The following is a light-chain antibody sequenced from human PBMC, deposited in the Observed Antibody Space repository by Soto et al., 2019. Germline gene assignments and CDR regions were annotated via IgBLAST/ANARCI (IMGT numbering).Light chain of an antibody. CDR1: QGISNY. Sequence: DIQMTQSPSSLSASVGDRVTITCRASQGISNYLAWYQQKPGKVPKLLIYAASTLQSGVPSRFSGSGSGTNFTLTISSLQPEDVATYYCQKYNRPQTFGQGTKV. CDR2: AAS. CDR3: QKYNRPQT. J-gene: IGKJ1*01. V-gene: IGKV1-27*01.